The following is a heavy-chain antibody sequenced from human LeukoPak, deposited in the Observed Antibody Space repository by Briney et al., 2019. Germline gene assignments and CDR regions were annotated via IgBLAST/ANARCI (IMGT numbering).Heavy chain of an antibody. CDR1: GGTFSNSA. J-gene: IGHJ4*02. V-gene: IGHV1-69*13. CDR3: ARDLTLARREYYFDY. CDR2: IIPIFGTA. D-gene: IGHD3-16*01. Sequence: GASVKVSCKASGGTFSNSAISWVRQAPGQGLEWMGGIIPIFGTANYAQRFQGRVTITADESTTTAYMEVSSLRSEDTAVYYCARDLTLARREYYFDYWGQGTLVTVSS.